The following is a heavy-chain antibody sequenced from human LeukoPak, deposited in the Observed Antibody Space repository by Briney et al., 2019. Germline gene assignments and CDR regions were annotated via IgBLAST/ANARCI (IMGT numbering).Heavy chain of an antibody. CDR2: ISGSGGGST. J-gene: IGHJ4*02. Sequence: GGSLRLSCAASGFNFNNYGMSWVRQAPGKGLEWVSGISGSGGGSTYYADSVKGRFTISRDHSKNTLYLQMNSLRAEDTAVYYCAKDGYSSSRYALLNYFDYWGQGTLVTVSS. D-gene: IGHD6-13*01. V-gene: IGHV3-23*01. CDR1: GFNFNNYG. CDR3: AKDGYSSSRYALLNYFDY.